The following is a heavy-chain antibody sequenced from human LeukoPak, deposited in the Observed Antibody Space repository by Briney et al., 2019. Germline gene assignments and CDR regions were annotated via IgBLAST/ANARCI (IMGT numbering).Heavy chain of an antibody. CDR1: RFSFSSYS. D-gene: IGHD3-22*01. CDR3: ARDLSLIALTD. V-gene: IGHV3-23*01. J-gene: IGHJ4*02. Sequence: GGSLRLSRAASRFSFSSYSMNWVRQGPGKGLEWVSGITGSGGSTYYADSVKGRFTISRDNSKNTVYLQMNSLRAEDTAVYYCARDLSLIALTDWGQGTLVTVSS. CDR2: ITGSGGST.